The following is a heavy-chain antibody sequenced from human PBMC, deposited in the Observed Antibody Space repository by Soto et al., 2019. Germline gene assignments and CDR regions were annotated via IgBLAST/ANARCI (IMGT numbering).Heavy chain of an antibody. Sequence: PSETLSLTCTVSGGSISSSSNYYWGWIRQPPGKGLEWIGSIYYSGNTYYNPPLKSRVTLSVDTSKNQFSLNLSSVTAADTAVYYCVTTAAYCSGTSCYDFDYWGQGTLVTVSS. CDR1: GGSISSSSNYY. V-gene: IGHV4-39*01. CDR3: VTTAAYCSGTSCYDFDY. J-gene: IGHJ4*02. D-gene: IGHD2-2*01. CDR2: IYYSGNT.